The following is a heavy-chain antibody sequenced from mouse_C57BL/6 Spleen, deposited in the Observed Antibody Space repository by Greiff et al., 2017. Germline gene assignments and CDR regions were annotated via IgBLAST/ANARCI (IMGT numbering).Heavy chain of an antibody. J-gene: IGHJ1*03. CDR1: GFNIKDYY. V-gene: IGHV14-2*01. D-gene: IGHD1-1*01. Sequence: EVQLVESGAELVKPGASVKLSCTASGFNIKDYYMHWVKQRTEQGLEWIGRIDPEDGDTKYAPKFQGKATITADTSSNTAYLQLSSLTSEDTAVYYCARAGDYGSSYYWYFDGWGTGTTVTVSS. CDR2: IDPEDGDT. CDR3: ARAGDYGSSYYWYFDG.